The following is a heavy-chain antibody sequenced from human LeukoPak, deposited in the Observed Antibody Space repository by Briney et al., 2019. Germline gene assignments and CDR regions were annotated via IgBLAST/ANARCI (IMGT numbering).Heavy chain of an antibody. J-gene: IGHJ5*02. CDR2: IDRRGST. CDR3: ARHGEYSSSWRRWFDP. Sequence: SETLSLTCAVYGGSFSGYSWTWIRQPPGKGLEWLGEIDRRGSTNYNPALKSRVTISVDTSKNQFSLKLSSVTAADTAVYYCARHGEYSSSWRRWFDPWGQGTLVTVSS. D-gene: IGHD6-13*01. V-gene: IGHV4-34*01. CDR1: GGSFSGYS.